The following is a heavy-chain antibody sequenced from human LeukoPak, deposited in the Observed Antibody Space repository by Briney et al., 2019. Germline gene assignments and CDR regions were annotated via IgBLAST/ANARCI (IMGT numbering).Heavy chain of an antibody. J-gene: IGHJ4*02. CDR3: PRGGNYDILTGYIFDC. V-gene: IGHV3-7*03. D-gene: IGHD3-9*01. CDR1: GFTFSNYW. Sequence: GGSLRLSCAASGFTFSNYWMSWVRHSPGKGLEWVANIKHDGRDKHYVDSVKGRFTIARDSAKNSLNLQMNSLRAEDTAVYYCPRGGNYDILTGYIFDCWGQGTLLTVSS. CDR2: IKHDGRDK.